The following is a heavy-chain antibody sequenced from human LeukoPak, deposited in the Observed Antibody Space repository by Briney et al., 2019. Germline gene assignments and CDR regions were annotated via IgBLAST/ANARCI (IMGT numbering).Heavy chain of an antibody. CDR3: ARADESLVYGMDV. Sequence: PSETLSLTCTVSGGSISSSSDYWSWIRQSPGKGLEWIGYFSYSGSTHYSPSLTSRVAISVDTSRNQLSLKLRSVTAADTAIYYCARADESLVYGMDVWGPGTTVIVSS. V-gene: IGHV4-61*05. CDR1: GGSISSSSDY. CDR2: FSYSGST. J-gene: IGHJ6*02.